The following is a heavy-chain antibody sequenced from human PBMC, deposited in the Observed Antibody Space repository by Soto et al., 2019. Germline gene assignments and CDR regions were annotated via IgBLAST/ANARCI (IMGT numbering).Heavy chain of an antibody. J-gene: IGHJ4*02. CDR3: ATKPPYSTVWYYFDY. CDR2: IYHSGST. D-gene: IGHD2-2*01. V-gene: IGHV4-59*03. Sequence: SETLSLTCAVYGGSFSGYYWSWIRQPPGKALEWIGYIYHSGSTNYNPSLKSRVTISVDTSKNQLSLNLCSVTAADTAVYYCATKPPYSTVWYYFDYWGRGALVTVSS. CDR1: GGSFSGYY.